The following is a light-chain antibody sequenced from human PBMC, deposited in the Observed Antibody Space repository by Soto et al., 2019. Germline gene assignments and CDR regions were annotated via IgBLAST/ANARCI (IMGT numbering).Light chain of an antibody. J-gene: IGLJ2*01. V-gene: IGLV2-14*01. CDR2: DVG. CDR3: SSHTSSSTLVV. CDR1: VGGDNY. Sequence: QSALTQPASVSGSPGQSISISCVGGDNYVSWYQQHPGKAPKLIIYDVGDRPTGVSSRFSGSQSGNTASLTISGLQAEDEADYYCSSHTSSSTLVVFGGGTKVTVL.